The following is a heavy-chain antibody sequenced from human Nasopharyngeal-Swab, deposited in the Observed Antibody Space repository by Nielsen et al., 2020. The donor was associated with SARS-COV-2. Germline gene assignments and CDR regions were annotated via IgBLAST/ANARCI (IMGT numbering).Heavy chain of an antibody. J-gene: IGHJ6*02. Sequence: GGSLRLSCAASGFTFSSYSMNWVRQAPGKGLEWVSYISRSSSTLYYADSVKGRFTISRDNAKNSLYLQMNSLRDEDTAVYYCARECQWVKPNFVRYYYYGMDVWGQGTTVTVSS. V-gene: IGHV3-48*02. CDR2: ISRSSSTL. CDR1: GFTFSSYS. D-gene: IGHD1-26*01. CDR3: ARECQWVKPNFVRYYYYGMDV.